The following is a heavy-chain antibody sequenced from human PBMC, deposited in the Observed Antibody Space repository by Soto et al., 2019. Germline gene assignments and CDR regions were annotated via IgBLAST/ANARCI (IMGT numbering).Heavy chain of an antibody. CDR1: GLNFDDFA. J-gene: IGHJ4*02. CDR2: ITWNSRVL. Sequence: GGSLRLSXVGTGLNFDDFAMHWVRQAPGKGLEWVSGITWNSRVLAYADSVKGRFTISRDNARNSLYLQMDSLRDEDTALYYCAKGRYDFWSPYYFDSWGQGTLVTSPQ. V-gene: IGHV3-9*01. CDR3: AKGRYDFWSPYYFDS. D-gene: IGHD3-3*01.